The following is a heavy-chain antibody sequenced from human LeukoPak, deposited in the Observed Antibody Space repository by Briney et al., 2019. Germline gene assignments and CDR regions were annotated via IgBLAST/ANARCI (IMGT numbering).Heavy chain of an antibody. D-gene: IGHD4-23*01. CDR3: ARGHYGGNRYFDN. V-gene: IGHV1-8*01. Sequence: ASVTVSCKASGYTFSSYEINWVRQAPGQGLEWVGWMHPNSGKTGYAQKFQGRVTMTSDTSIGTAFMELSSLRSDDTAIFYCARGHYGGNRYFDNWGQGTLVTVSS. J-gene: IGHJ4*02. CDR1: GYTFSSYE. CDR2: MHPNSGKT.